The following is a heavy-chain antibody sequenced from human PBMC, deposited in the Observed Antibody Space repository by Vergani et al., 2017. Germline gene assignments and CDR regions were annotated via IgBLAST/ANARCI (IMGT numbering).Heavy chain of an antibody. Sequence: QVQLVQSGAEVKKPGSSVKVSCKASGGTFSSYTISWVRQAPGQGLEWMGRIIPMLGIANYAQNFQGRVTIIADKSTTTAYMDLSSLRSEDTAVYYCGRDLTGGNSFNWIDFWGQGTLVTVSS. CDR1: GGTFSSYT. V-gene: IGHV1-69*08. CDR3: GRDLTGGNSFNWIDF. CDR2: IIPMLGIA. D-gene: IGHD4-23*01. J-gene: IGHJ4*02.